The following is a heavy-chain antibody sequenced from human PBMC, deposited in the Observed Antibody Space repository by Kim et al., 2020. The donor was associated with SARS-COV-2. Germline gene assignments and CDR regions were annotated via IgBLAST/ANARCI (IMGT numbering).Heavy chain of an antibody. V-gene: IGHV3-23*01. J-gene: IGHJ4*02. D-gene: IGHD3-16*02. CDR3: AKYSSYDYVWGSYRYYFDY. Sequence: GAFTVSRDNSKNTLYLQMNSLRAADTAVYYCAKYSSYDYVWGSYRYYFDYWGQGTLVTVSS.